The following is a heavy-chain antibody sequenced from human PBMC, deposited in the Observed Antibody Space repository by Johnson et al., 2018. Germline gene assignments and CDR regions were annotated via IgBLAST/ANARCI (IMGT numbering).Heavy chain of an antibody. CDR1: GFTFSGSA. D-gene: IGHD1-26*01. CDR3: ARVVRGTYYAGSFQH. V-gene: IGHV3-73*01. J-gene: IGHJ1*01. CDR2: IRSKANSYAT. Sequence: VQLVQSGGGLVQPGGSLKLSCAASGFTFSGSAMHWVRQASGKGLEWIGRIRSKANSYATAYAASLKGRFTISRDDSKNTAYLQMNSLRAEDTAVYYCARVVRGTYYAGSFQHWGQGTLVTVSS.